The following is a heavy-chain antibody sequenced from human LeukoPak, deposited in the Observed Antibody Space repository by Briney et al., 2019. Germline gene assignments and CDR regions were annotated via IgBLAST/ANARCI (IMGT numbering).Heavy chain of an antibody. D-gene: IGHD4-17*01. V-gene: IGHV4-39*01. CDR2: IYYSGST. CDR3: ARQRTVTRSFEY. CDR1: GGSISSATYY. Sequence: SETLSLTCTVSGGSISSATYYGGWIRQPPGKGLEWIGNIYYSGSTYYNPSLKSRVTISVDTSKNQSSLNLTSVTAADSAVYYWARQRTVTRSFEYWGQGTLVTVSS. J-gene: IGHJ4*02.